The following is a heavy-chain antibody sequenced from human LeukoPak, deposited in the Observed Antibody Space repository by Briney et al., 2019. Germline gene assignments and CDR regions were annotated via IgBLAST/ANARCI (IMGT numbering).Heavy chain of an antibody. J-gene: IGHJ6*02. Sequence: ASVKVSCKASGGTFSSYAISWVRQAPGQGLEWMGGIIPIFGTANYAQKFQGRVTITADESTSTAYMGLSSLRSEDTAVYYCARLVYDSSGYYSYYYYGMDVWGQGTTVTVSS. V-gene: IGHV1-69*13. CDR3: ARLVYDSSGYYSYYYYGMDV. CDR2: IIPIFGTA. D-gene: IGHD3-22*01. CDR1: GGTFSSYA.